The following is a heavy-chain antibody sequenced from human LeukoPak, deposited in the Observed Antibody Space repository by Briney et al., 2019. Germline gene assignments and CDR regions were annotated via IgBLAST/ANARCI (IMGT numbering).Heavy chain of an antibody. V-gene: IGHV3-74*03. D-gene: IGHD6-6*01. CDR1: GFTFSDHW. Sequence: GGSLRLSCAASGFTFSDHWMHWVRQAPGKGLVWVSRIYNDGSGTLYADSVAGRFTISRDNAKNTVYLQMNGLRADATAVYYCTRDSGSSHFFDYWGQGTPVTVSS. J-gene: IGHJ4*02. CDR2: IYNDGSGT. CDR3: TRDSGSSHFFDY.